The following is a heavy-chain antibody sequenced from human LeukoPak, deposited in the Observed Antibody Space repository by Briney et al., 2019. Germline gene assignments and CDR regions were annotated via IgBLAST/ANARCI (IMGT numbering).Heavy chain of an antibody. CDR1: GFTLSTYS. Sequence: TGGSLRLSCAASGFTLSTYSMNWVRQAAGKGVEWVSSISSSARYMYYADSVKGRFTISRDNAKNSLYLQMNSLRAEDTAVYYCARGGVGLVIIPGWEYDYYGLDVWGQGTTVTVSS. D-gene: IGHD3/OR15-3a*01. CDR2: ISSSARYM. CDR3: ARGGVGLVIIPGWEYDYYGLDV. J-gene: IGHJ6*02. V-gene: IGHV3-21*01.